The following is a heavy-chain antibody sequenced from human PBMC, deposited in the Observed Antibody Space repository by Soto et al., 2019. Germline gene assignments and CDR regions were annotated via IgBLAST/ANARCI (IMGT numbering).Heavy chain of an antibody. CDR1: GFPFSSYG. V-gene: IGHV3-33*01. CDR2: IWYDGSKK. J-gene: IGHJ4*02. CDR3: ARSIN. Sequence: PVGSLRLSCAASGFPFSSYGMHWVRQAPGKGLDWVGVIWYDGSKKDYAESVKGRFTISRDNSKNMLYLQMNSLRADDTAVYYCARSINWGQGTLLTVS.